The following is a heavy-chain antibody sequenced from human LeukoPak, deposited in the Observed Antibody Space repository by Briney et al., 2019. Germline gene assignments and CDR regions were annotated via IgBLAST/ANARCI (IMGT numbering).Heavy chain of an antibody. D-gene: IGHD3-10*01. CDR2: IKQEGSEK. CDR3: ARDQSPNYYGSGSFPYGMDV. Sequence: GGSLRLSCAASGLTFSSYWMSWVGQAPGKGLERVANIKQEGSEKYYVASVKGRFTISRDNAKNSLYLQMNSLRAEDTAVYYCARDQSPNYYGSGSFPYGMDVWGQGTTVTVSS. V-gene: IGHV3-7*01. J-gene: IGHJ6*02. CDR1: GLTFSSYW.